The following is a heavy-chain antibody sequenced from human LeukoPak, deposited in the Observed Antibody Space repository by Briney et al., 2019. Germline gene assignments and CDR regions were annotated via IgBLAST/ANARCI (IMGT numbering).Heavy chain of an antibody. CDR3: ARGGIAAQDEPYYFDY. D-gene: IGHD6-6*01. CDR2: ISAYNGNT. J-gene: IGHJ4*02. Sequence: ASVKDSCKASGYTFTSYGISWVRQAPGQGREWMGRISAYNGNTNYAQKLQGRVTITTDTSTSTAYMELRSLRSDDTAVYYCARGGIAAQDEPYYFDYWGQGTLVTVSS. V-gene: IGHV1-18*01. CDR1: GYTFTSYG.